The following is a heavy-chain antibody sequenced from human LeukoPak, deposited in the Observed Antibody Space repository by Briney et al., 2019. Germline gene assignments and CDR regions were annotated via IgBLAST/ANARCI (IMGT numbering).Heavy chain of an antibody. CDR3: ARGVRGYVGLFDP. V-gene: IGHV4-59*01. CDR2: FYYGGTT. CDR1: NGPINNYY. D-gene: IGHD3-9*01. Sequence: SETLSLTCIVSNGPINNYYWNWIRQSPGKGLEWIGYFYYGGTTHYNPSLTSRVTISGDTSKSQISLKLKSVTPEDTAVYYCARGVRGYVGLFDPWGQGTQVMVSS. J-gene: IGHJ5*02.